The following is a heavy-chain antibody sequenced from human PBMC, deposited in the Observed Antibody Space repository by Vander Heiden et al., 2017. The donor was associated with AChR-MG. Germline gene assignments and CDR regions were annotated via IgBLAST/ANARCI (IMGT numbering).Heavy chain of an antibody. Sequence: QVQLVESGGGVVQPGGSLRLSCAASGFTFSSYGMHWVRQAPGKGLEWVAFIRYDGSNKYYADSVKGRFSISRDNSKNTLYLQMNSLRAEDTAVYYCAKDLGIAVADALDYWGQGTLVTVSS. J-gene: IGHJ4*02. CDR3: AKDLGIAVADALDY. D-gene: IGHD6-19*01. CDR1: GFTFSSYG. CDR2: IRYDGSNK. V-gene: IGHV3-30*02.